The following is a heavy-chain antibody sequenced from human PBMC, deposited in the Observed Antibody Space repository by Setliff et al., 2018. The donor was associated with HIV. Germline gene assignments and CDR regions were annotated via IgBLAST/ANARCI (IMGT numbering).Heavy chain of an antibody. J-gene: IGHJ4*02. V-gene: IGHV3-23*01. CDR1: GGSFSGYY. CDR2: ISGSGGTK. CDR3: AKDGYSDYLNSYFDY. Sequence: ETLSLTCAVYGGSFSGYYWSWIRQPPGKGLEWVSTISGSGGTKYYADSVKGRFTISRDNSKNTLYLRMDSLRAEDTAIYYCAKDGYSDYLNSYFDYWGQGTLVTVSS. D-gene: IGHD4-17*01.